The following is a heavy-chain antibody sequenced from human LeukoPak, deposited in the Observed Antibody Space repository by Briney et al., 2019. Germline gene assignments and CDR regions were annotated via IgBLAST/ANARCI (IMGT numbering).Heavy chain of an antibody. J-gene: IGHJ4*02. CDR3: ATVDYGSYFDY. CDR2: IIPILGIA. CDR1: GGTFSSYT. Sequence: ASVKVSCKASGGTFSSYTISWVRQAPGQGLEWMGRIIPILGIADYAQKFQGRVTITADKSTSAAYMELSSLRSEDTAVYCCATVDYGSYFDYWGQGTLVTVSS. D-gene: IGHD4/OR15-4a*01. V-gene: IGHV1-69*02.